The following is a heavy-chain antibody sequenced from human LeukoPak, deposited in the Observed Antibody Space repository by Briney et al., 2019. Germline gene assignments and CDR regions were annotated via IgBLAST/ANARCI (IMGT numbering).Heavy chain of an antibody. CDR3: ARDVAGDDFWSGYYS. D-gene: IGHD3-3*01. J-gene: IGHJ4*02. V-gene: IGHV3-21*01. CDR2: ISSSSSYI. CDR1: GFTFSSYS. Sequence: GGSLRLSCAASGFTFSSYSMNWVRQAPGKGLEWVSSISSSSSYIYYADSVKGRFTISRDNAKNSLYLQTNSLRAEDTAVYYCARDVAGDDFWSGYYSWGQGTLVTVSS.